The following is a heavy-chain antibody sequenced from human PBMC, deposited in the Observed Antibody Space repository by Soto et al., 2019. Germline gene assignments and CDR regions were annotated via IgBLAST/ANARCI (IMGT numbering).Heavy chain of an antibody. Sequence: GASVKVSCKAIGYSFTSHYMHWVRQAPGQGLEWMGTIFPGGVNMAYAQKFKGRVTMTKDTSTSTVYMELNSLTSEDTAVYYCARDQSWHDLVRWFDPWGQGTLVTVSS. D-gene: IGHD3-10*01. CDR3: ARDQSWHDLVRWFDP. CDR1: GYSFTSHY. J-gene: IGHJ5*02. CDR2: IFPGGVNM. V-gene: IGHV1-46*03.